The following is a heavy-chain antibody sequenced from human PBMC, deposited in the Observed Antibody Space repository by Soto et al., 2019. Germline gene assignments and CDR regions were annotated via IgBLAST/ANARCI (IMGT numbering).Heavy chain of an antibody. J-gene: IGHJ6*02. CDR1: GYTFTSYG. CDR3: ARAFSTLDILTGYYQDYYYGMDV. Sequence: GASVKVSCKASGYTFTSYGISWVRQAPGQGLEWMGWISAYNGNTNYAQKLQGRVTMTTDTSTSTAYMELRSLRSDDTAVYYCARAFSTLDILTGYYQDYYYGMDVWGQGTTVTVSS. CDR2: ISAYNGNT. V-gene: IGHV1-18*04. D-gene: IGHD3-9*01.